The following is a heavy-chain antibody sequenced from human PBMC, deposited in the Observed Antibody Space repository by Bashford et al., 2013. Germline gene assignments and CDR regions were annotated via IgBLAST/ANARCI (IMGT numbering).Heavy chain of an antibody. CDR1: GGSISSDIYS. J-gene: IGHJ4*01. Sequence: SETLSLTCTLSGGSISSDIYSWGWIRQPPGKTLEWIGYIYYSGSTNYNPSLKSRVTISVDTSKNHFSLKLSSVTAADTAVYYCARDRRVGYTYGADYWGRREPWSPSPQ. CDR2: IYYSGST. D-gene: IGHD5-18*01. CDR3: ARDRRVGYTYGADY. V-gene: IGHV4-61*03.